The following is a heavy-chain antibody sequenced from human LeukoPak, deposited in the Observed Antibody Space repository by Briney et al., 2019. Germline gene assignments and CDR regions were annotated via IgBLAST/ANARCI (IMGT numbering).Heavy chain of an antibody. J-gene: IGHJ5*02. Sequence: PGGSLRLSCAASGFTFSSYGMSWVRQAPGKGREWVSAISGSGGGGSTNYADSVRGRFTISRDNSKNTLYLQMNSLRAEDTALYYCAKGRFSNFDPWGQGTLVTVSS. CDR2: ISGSGGGGST. V-gene: IGHV3-23*01. CDR3: AKGRFSNFDP. CDR1: GFTFSSYG. D-gene: IGHD4-11*01.